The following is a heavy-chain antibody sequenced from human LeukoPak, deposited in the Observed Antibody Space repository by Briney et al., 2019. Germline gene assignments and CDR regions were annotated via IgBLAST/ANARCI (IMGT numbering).Heavy chain of an antibody. CDR1: GFTFRRFY. CDR3: ARGHETGMDVDY. CDR2: IHNDGITT. D-gene: IGHD3-10*01. Sequence: GGSLRLSCAASGFTFRRFYFHWVRHAPGKGLVWVSRIHNDGITTNYADSERGRFTISRDAAKNMVQLQMNSRTADAAGLYYCARGHETGMDVDYWGQGALVIVSS. V-gene: IGHV3-74*01. J-gene: IGHJ4*01.